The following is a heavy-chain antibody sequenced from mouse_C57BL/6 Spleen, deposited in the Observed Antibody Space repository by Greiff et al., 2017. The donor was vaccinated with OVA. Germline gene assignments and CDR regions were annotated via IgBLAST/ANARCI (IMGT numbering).Heavy chain of an antibody. CDR2: INPNNGGT. D-gene: IGHD4-1*01. J-gene: IGHJ1*03. CDR1: GYTFTDYY. Sequence: EVQLQQSGPELVKPGASVKISCKASGYTFTDYYMNWVKQSHGKSLEWIGDINPNNGGTSYNQKFKGKATLTVDKSSSTAYMELRSLTSEDSAVYYCARRTANWDWYFDVWGTGTTVTVSS. CDR3: ARRTANWDWYFDV. V-gene: IGHV1-26*01.